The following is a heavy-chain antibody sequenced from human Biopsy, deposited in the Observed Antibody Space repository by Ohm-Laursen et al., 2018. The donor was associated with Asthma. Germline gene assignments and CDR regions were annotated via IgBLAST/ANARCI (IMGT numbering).Heavy chain of an antibody. D-gene: IGHD5-12*01. J-gene: IGHJ6*02. CDR1: GGMFGNYA. Sequence: SVKVSCKASGGMFGNYAISWVRQAPRQGLEWMGGLIPVLGTADYAPMFEGRVTITADESTSTAYLELTSLRFEDTAVYYCARGYSGSDRIVYYYSGMEVWGQGTTVTVSS. V-gene: IGHV1-69*13. CDR3: ARGYSGSDRIVYYYSGMEV. CDR2: LIPVLGTA.